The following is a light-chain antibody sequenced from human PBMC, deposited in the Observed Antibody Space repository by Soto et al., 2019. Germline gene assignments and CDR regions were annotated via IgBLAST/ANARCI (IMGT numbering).Light chain of an antibody. CDR3: CSYVGSYTSYV. CDR2: DVT. CDR1: SSDVGTYNF. Sequence: QLVLTQPRSVSGSPGQSVTISCTGTSSDVGTYNFVSWYQQHPGKAPKFMIYDVTKRPSGVPERFSGSKSGNTASLTISGLQAEDEADYYCCSYVGSYTSYVFGTGTKLTVL. J-gene: IGLJ1*01. V-gene: IGLV2-11*01.